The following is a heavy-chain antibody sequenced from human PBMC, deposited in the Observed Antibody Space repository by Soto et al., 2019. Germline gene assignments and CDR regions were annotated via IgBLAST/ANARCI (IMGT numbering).Heavy chain of an antibody. D-gene: IGHD3-10*01. CDR2: IYYSGST. CDR1: GGSISSYY. J-gene: IGHJ5*02. CDR3: ARESPMVRGGLNWFDP. Sequence: QVQLQESGPGLVKPSETLSLTCTVSGGSISSYYWSWIRQPPGKGLEWIGYIYYSGSTNYNPSLKSRGTISVDTSKNQFSLKLSSVTAADTAVYYCARESPMVRGGLNWFDPWGQGTLVTVSS. V-gene: IGHV4-59*01.